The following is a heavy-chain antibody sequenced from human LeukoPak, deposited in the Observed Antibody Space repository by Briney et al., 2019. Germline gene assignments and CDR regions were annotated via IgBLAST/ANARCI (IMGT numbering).Heavy chain of an antibody. D-gene: IGHD3-10*01. Sequence: ASVKVSCKASGYTFTRYDINWVRQATGRGLEWMGWMNPNSGNTGYAKKFQGRVTMTRNTSISTAYMELSSLRSEDTAVYYCARGRGHEGFDYWGQGTLVTVSS. CDR3: ARGRGHEGFDY. CDR2: MNPNSGNT. V-gene: IGHV1-8*01. CDR1: GYTFTRYD. J-gene: IGHJ4*02.